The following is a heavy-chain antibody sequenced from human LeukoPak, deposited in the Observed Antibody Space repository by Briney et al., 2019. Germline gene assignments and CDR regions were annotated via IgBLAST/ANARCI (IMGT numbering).Heavy chain of an antibody. J-gene: IGHJ5*02. CDR3: AKDSSSWYSQGWFDP. V-gene: IGHV3-23*01. CDR2: ISGSGGST. Sequence: TGGSLRLSCAASGFTFSSYAMSWVRQAPGKGLEWVSAISGSGGSTYYADSVKGRFTISRDNSKNTLYLQMNSLRAEDTAVYYCAKDSSSWYSQGWFDPWGQGTLVTVSS. CDR1: GFTFSSYA. D-gene: IGHD6-13*01.